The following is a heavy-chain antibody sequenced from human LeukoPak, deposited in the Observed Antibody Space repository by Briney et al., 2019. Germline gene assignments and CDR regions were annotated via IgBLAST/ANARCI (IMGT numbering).Heavy chain of an antibody. CDR1: GASISSYY. D-gene: IGHD5-18*01. V-gene: IGHV4-4*07. Sequence: PSETLSLTCIVSGASISSYYWSWIRHPAGKELEWIGRLQPSGATNYNPSLESRVTMSVDTSKNQFSLSLTSVTAADTAVYYCARAIEDSYGYKLCYYYYYMDVWGKGTTVTVSS. CDR2: LQPSGAT. J-gene: IGHJ6*03. CDR3: ARAIEDSYGYKLCYYYYYMDV.